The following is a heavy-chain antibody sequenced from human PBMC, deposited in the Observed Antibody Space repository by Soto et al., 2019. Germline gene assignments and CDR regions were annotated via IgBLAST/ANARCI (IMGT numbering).Heavy chain of an antibody. CDR3: ARPIPRWSYHYGMDV. CDR2: ISFDASKE. J-gene: IGHJ6*02. Sequence: QLVESGGRGVQPGRSLRLSCEASEFTFRSYAMHWVRQAPGRGLEWVALISFDASKEYYADSVKGRFIISRDNSRSMVYLQMDSLRPDDTAIYYCARPIPRWSYHYGMDVWGQGTTVTVSS. CDR1: EFTFRSYA. V-gene: IGHV3-30*03. D-gene: IGHD2-15*01.